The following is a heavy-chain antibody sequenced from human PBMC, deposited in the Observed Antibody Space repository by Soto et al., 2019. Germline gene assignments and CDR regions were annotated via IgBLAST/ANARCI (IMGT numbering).Heavy chain of an antibody. J-gene: IGHJ6*02. D-gene: IGHD2-15*01. CDR3: AREFPDCSGGSCYLGENYYYGMDV. Sequence: SVKVSCKASGGTFSSYAISWVRQAPGQGLEWMGGIIPIFGTANYAQKFQGRVTITADESTSTAYMELSSLRSEDTAVYYCAREFPDCSGGSCYLGENYYYGMDVWGQGTTVTVSS. V-gene: IGHV1-69*13. CDR1: GGTFSSYA. CDR2: IIPIFGTA.